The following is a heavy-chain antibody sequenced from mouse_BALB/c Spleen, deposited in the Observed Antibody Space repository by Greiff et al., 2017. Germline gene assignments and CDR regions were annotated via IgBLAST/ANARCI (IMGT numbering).Heavy chain of an antibody. Sequence: VQLQQSGAELVKPGASVKLSCTASGFNIKDTYMHWVKQRPEQGLEWIGRIDPANGNTKYDPKFQGKATITADTSSNTAYLQLSSLTSEDTAVYYCARTDDYDPWFAYWGQGTLVTVSA. CDR2: IDPANGNT. J-gene: IGHJ3*01. CDR3: ARTDDYDPWFAY. V-gene: IGHV14-3*02. D-gene: IGHD2-4*01. CDR1: GFNIKDTY.